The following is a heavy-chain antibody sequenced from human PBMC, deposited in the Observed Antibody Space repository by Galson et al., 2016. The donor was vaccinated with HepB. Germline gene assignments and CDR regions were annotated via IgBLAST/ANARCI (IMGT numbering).Heavy chain of an antibody. V-gene: IGHV4-30-4*08. Sequence: LSLTCTVSGVSISGGDYYWTWIRQVPGQGLEWIGYIYSSGSTYYNPSLESRLSMSVDTSKNQFALTLTSVTAADTAVYYCARAAGHEYYFYGMEVWGQGTTVTVSS. CDR2: IYSSGST. J-gene: IGHJ6*02. CDR1: GVSISGGDYY. D-gene: IGHD6-13*01. CDR3: ARAAGHEYYFYGMEV.